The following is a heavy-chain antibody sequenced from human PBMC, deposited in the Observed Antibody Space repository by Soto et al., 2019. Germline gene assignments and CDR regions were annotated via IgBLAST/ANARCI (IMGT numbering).Heavy chain of an antibody. D-gene: IGHD2-2*01. CDR2: IHGIGVGGGP. CDR1: GFTFSNFG. Sequence: PGGSLRLSCAASGFTFSNFGMTWVRQSPGKGLEWVSAIHGIGVGGGPYYADSVKGRFTISRDNAKNSVSLQMNTLRVEDTAVYYCAREDSIIIPAVSDFWGQGTLVTVSS. V-gene: IGHV3-23*01. CDR3: AREDSIIIPAVSDF. J-gene: IGHJ4*02.